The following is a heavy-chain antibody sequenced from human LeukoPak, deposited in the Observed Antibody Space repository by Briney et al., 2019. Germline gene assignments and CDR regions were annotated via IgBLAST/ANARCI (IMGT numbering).Heavy chain of an antibody. J-gene: IGHJ4*02. CDR1: GFTFSSYE. CDR2: ISSGGSTI. CDR3: AREGGTTDYDSSGYFDY. D-gene: IGHD3-22*01. Sequence: PGGSLRLSCAASGFTFSSYEMNWVRQAPGKGLEWVSYISSGGSTIYYADSVKGRFTISRDNAKNSLYLQMNSLRAEDTAVYYCAREGGTTDYDSSGYFDYWGQGTLVTVSS. V-gene: IGHV3-48*03.